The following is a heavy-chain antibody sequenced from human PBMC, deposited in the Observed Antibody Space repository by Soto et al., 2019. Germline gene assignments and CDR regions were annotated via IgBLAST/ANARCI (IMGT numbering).Heavy chain of an antibody. J-gene: IGHJ4*02. V-gene: IGHV3-23*01. CDR1: GFTFSSYA. D-gene: IGHD5-12*01. Sequence: QSVGSLRLSCAASGFTFSSYAMSWVRQAPGKGLEWVSAISGSGGSTYYADSVKGRFTISRDNSKNTLYLQMNSLRAEDTAVYYCAKDDLSSGLDIVATILYWGQGTLVTVSS. CDR2: ISGSGGST. CDR3: AKDDLSSGLDIVATILY.